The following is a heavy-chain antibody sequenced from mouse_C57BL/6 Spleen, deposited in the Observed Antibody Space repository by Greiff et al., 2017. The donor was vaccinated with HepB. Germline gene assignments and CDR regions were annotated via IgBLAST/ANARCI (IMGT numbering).Heavy chain of an antibody. CDR2: IDPNSGGT. V-gene: IGHV1-72*01. J-gene: IGHJ4*01. Sequence: QVQLQQSGAELVKPGASVKLSCKASGYTFTSYWMHWVKQRPGRGLEWIGRIDPNSGGTKYNEKFKSKATLTVDKPSSPAYMQLSSLTSEDSAVYYGARWVYYGYEDAMDYWGQGTSVTVSS. D-gene: IGHD2-2*01. CDR3: ARWVYYGYEDAMDY. CDR1: GYTFTSYW.